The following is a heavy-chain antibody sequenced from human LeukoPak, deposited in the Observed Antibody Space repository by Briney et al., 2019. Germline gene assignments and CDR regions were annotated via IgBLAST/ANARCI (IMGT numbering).Heavy chain of an antibody. D-gene: IGHD2-8*02. Sequence: GGSMRLSCAASGFTFSSYAMSWVRQAPGKGLEWVSAISGSSGSTYYADSVKGRFTISRDNSKNTLYLQMNSLRAEDTAVYYCAKGLLRWFDPWGQGTLVTVSS. CDR3: AKGLLRWFDP. CDR2: ISGSSGST. V-gene: IGHV3-23*01. J-gene: IGHJ5*02. CDR1: GFTFSSYA.